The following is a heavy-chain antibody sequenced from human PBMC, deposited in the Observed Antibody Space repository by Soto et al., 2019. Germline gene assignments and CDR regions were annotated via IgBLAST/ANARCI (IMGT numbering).Heavy chain of an antibody. CDR1: GGSISSGGYY. V-gene: IGHV4-31*03. CDR2: IYYSGST. CDR3: ARGVTYYYYGMDV. D-gene: IGHD3-16*02. Sequence: PSETLSLTCTVSGGSISSGGYYWSWIRQHPGKGLEWIGYIYYSGSTYYNPSLKSRVTISVDTSKNQFSLKLSSVTAADTAVYYFARGVTYYYYGMDVWGQGTTVTVSS. J-gene: IGHJ6*02.